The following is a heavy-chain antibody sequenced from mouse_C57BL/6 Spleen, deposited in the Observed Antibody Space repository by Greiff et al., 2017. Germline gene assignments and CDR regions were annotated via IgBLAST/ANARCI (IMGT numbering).Heavy chain of an antibody. CDR1: GYTFTSYW. CDR2: IDPSDSYT. D-gene: IGHD1-1*01. Sequence: QVQLQQPGAELVMPGASVKLSCKASGYTFTSYWMHWVKQRPGQGLEWIGEIDPSDSYTNYNQKFKGKSTLTVDKSSSTAYMQLSSLPSEDSAVYYCARAGAYYYGSSYPFAYWGQGTLVTVSA. CDR3: ARAGAYYYGSSYPFAY. J-gene: IGHJ3*01. V-gene: IGHV1-69*01.